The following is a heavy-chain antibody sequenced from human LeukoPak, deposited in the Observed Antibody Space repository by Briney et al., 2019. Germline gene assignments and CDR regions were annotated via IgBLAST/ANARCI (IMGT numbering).Heavy chain of an antibody. J-gene: IGHJ4*02. CDR2: IYHSGST. CDR1: GGSISSSNW. V-gene: IGHV4-4*02. D-gene: IGHD1-26*01. CDR3: ARCRGSFMYYFDY. Sequence: SETLSLTCAVSGGSISSSNWWSWVRQPPGKGLEWIGEIYHSGSTNYNPSLKSRVTISVDKSKNQFSLKLSSVTAADTAVYYCARCRGSFMYYFDYWGQGTLVTVSS.